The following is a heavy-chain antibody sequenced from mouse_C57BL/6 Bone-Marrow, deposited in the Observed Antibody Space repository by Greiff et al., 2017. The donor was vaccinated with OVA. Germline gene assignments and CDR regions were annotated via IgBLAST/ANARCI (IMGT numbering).Heavy chain of an antibody. V-gene: IGHV5-6*02. J-gene: IGHJ2*01. CDR3: ARRPRQIRLEYYFGN. CDR2: ISSGGSYT. CDR1: GFTFSSYG. D-gene: IGHD3-2*02. Sequence: EVKVVESGGDLVKPGGSLKLSCAASGFTFSSYGMSWVRQTPDKRLEWVATISSGGSYTYYPDSVKGRFTISRDNAKNTLYLQMSSLKSEDTAMYYCARRPRQIRLEYYFGNRGHNDTLAVSS.